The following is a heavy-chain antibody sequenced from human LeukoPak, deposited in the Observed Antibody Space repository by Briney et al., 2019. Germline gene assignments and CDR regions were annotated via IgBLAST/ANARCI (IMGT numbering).Heavy chain of an antibody. CDR2: IKQDGSEK. CDR3: ATDGGYCSSTSCYRGDYFDF. D-gene: IGHD2-2*02. Sequence: GGSLRLSCAASGFTFSSYWMSWVRQAPGKGLEWVANIKQDGSEKYYVDSVKGRFTISRDNAKNSMYLQMNSLRAEDTAVYYCATDGGYCSSTSCYRGDYFDFWGQGTLVTVSS. V-gene: IGHV3-7*01. J-gene: IGHJ4*02. CDR1: GFTFSSYW.